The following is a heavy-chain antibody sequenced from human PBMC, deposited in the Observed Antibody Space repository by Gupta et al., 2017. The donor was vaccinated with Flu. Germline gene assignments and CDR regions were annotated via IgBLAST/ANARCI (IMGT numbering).Heavy chain of an antibody. CDR1: GFTFSSYA. D-gene: IGHD6-13*01. CDR3: AKALFGELPISSSCGY. J-gene: IGHJ4*02. CDR2: ISGSGGST. Sequence: EVQLLESGGGLVQPGGSLRLSCAASGFTFSSYAMSWVRQAPGKGLEWVSAISGSGGSTYYADSVKGRFTISRDNSKNTLYLQMNSLRAEDTAVYYCAKALFGELPISSSCGYWGQGTLVTVSS. V-gene: IGHV3-23*01.